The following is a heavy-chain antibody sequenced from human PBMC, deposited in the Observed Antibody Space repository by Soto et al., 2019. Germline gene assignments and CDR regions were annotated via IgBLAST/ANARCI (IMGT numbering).Heavy chain of an antibody. V-gene: IGHV3-15*01. CDR2: IKSKTDGGTT. J-gene: IGHJ4*02. D-gene: IGHD7-27*01. CDR1: GFTFSNAW. Sequence: GGSLRLSCAASGFTFSNAWMSWVRQAPGKGLEWVGRIKSKTDGGTTDYAAPVKGRFTISRDDSKNTLYLQMNSLKTEDTAVYYCTTDYFHGPISTNWGFKGYWGQGTLVTVSS. CDR3: TTDYFHGPISTNWGFKGY.